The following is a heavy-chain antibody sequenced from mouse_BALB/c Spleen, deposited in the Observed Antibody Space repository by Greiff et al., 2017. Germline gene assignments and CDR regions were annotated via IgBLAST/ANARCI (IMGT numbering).Heavy chain of an antibody. CDR2: ISSGGGST. V-gene: IGHV5-12-1*01. CDR3: ARELGYFDY. J-gene: IGHJ2*01. Sequence: EVKLEESGGGLVKPGGSLKLSCAASGFAFSSYDMSWVRQTPEKRLEWVAYISSGGGSTYYPDTVKGRFTISRDNAKNTLYLQMSSLKSEDTAMYYCARELGYFDYWGQGTTLTVSS. CDR1: GFAFSSYD. D-gene: IGHD4-1*01.